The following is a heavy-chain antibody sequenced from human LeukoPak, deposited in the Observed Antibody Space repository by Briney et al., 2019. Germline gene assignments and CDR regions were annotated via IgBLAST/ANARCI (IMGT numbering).Heavy chain of an antibody. Sequence: KSSETLSLTCTVSGGSISSYYWSWIRQPPGKGLEWIGYIYYSGSTNYNPSLKSRVTISVDTSKNQFSLKLSSVTAADTAVYYCARVVGDYADRAGHMDVWGKGTTVTVSS. J-gene: IGHJ6*03. CDR2: IYYSGST. D-gene: IGHD3-16*01. V-gene: IGHV4-59*01. CDR1: GGSISSYY. CDR3: ARVVGDYADRAGHMDV.